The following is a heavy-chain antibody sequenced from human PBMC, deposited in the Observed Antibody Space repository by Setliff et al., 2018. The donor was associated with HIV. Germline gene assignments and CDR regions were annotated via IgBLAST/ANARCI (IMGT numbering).Heavy chain of an antibody. D-gene: IGHD5-18*01. V-gene: IGHV4-38-2*01. Sequence: SETLSLTCAVSGYSISSGYYWGWIRQPPGKGLEWSGSIYHSGSTYNNPSLKSRVTISVDTSKNQFSLKLTSVTAADTAVYYCARTLRAAAMGYFDYWGQGTLVTVSS. CDR2: IYHSGST. J-gene: IGHJ4*02. CDR1: GYSISSGYY. CDR3: ARTLRAAAMGYFDY.